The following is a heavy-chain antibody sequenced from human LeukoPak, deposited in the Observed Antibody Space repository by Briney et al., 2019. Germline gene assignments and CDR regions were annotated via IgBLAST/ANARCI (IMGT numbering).Heavy chain of an antibody. CDR2: IYHSGST. CDR1: GYSITRGSY. V-gene: IGHV4-38-2*02. Sequence: SETLSLTCTVSGYSITRGSYWGWIRQPPGKGLEWIANIYHSGSTYYNPSLKSRVTISVDTSKNQFSLKLSSVTAADTAVYYCATYSSGCFDKWGQGTLVTVSS. D-gene: IGHD6-19*01. J-gene: IGHJ4*02. CDR3: ATYSSGCFDK.